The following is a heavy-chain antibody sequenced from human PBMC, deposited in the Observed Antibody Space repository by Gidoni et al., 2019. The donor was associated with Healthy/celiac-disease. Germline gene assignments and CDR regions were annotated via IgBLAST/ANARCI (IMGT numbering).Heavy chain of an antibody. V-gene: IGHV4-34*01. J-gene: IGHJ4*02. CDR1: GGSLRGYY. Sequence: QVQLQQWGAGLCKPSETLSLTCAVYGGSLRGYYWRWIRQPTGKGLEWIGEINHSGSTNYNPSLKSRVTISVDTSKIQFSLKLSSVTAADTAVYYCARGCTSCFPFDYWGQGTLVTVSS. CDR2: INHSGST. D-gene: IGHD2-2*01. CDR3: ARGCTSCFPFDY.